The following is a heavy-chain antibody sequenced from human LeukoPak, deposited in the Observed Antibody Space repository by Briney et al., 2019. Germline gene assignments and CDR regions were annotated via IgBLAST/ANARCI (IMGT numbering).Heavy chain of an antibody. CDR3: ARDGSSSVLVGWFDP. CDR1: GFTFSSYS. CDR2: ISYDGSNK. D-gene: IGHD6-6*01. V-gene: IGHV3-30*03. Sequence: PGGSLRLSCAASGFTFSSYSMNWVRQAPGKGLEWVAVISYDGSNKYYADSVKGRFTISRDNSKNTLYLQMNSLRAEDTAVYYCARDGSSSVLVGWFDPWGQGTLVTVSS. J-gene: IGHJ5*02.